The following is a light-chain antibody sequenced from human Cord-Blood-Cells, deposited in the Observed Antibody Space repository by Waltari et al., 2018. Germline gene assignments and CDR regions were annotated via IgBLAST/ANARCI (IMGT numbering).Light chain of an antibody. CDR2: DVS. Sequence: QSALTQPASVSGSPGQSITLSCTGTSSDVGGYHYASWYQQHPGKAPKLIIYDVSNRPSGVSNRFSGSKSGNTASLTISGLQAEDEADYYCSSYTSSSTVVFGGGTKLTVL. V-gene: IGLV2-14*01. CDR3: SSYTSSSTVV. CDR1: SSDVGGYHY. J-gene: IGLJ2*01.